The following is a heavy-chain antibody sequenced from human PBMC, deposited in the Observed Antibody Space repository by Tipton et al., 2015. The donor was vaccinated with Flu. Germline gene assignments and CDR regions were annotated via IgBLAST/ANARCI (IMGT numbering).Heavy chain of an antibody. Sequence: SLRLSCAASGFTFSRYGMSWVCQAPGKGLEWVAGFSGSGGTTYFADSVKGRFTISRDNYKNTLYLQMNSLRAEDTAVYYCAKVIPELVAGLDQWGQGTLVTVSS. V-gene: IGHV3-23*01. CDR1: GFTFSRYG. J-gene: IGHJ4*02. CDR2: FSGSGGTT. D-gene: IGHD6-19*01. CDR3: AKVIPELVAGLDQ.